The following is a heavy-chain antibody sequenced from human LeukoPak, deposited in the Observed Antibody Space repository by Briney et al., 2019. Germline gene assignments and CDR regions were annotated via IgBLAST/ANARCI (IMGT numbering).Heavy chain of an antibody. Sequence: GGSLRLSCAASGFTFSSYGMSWVRQAPGKGLEWVSAISGSGGSTFYAVSMKGRFTISRDNSKNTLYLQMNSLRGDDTAVYYCAKDATIFGVNYFDYWGQGTLVTVSS. CDR3: AKDATIFGVNYFDY. CDR1: GFTFSSYG. CDR2: ISGSGGST. V-gene: IGHV3-23*01. D-gene: IGHD3-3*01. J-gene: IGHJ4*02.